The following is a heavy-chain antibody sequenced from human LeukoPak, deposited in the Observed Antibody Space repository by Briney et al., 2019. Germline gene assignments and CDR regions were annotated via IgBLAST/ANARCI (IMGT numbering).Heavy chain of an antibody. Sequence: GESLKISCQGSGYTFTTYWIGWVRQMPGRGLEWMGIIYPGDSDTRYSPSFQGQVTISADKSINTAYLRWSGLKASDTAMYYCARSPCGGDCYSGHFQHWGQGTLVTVSS. CDR2: IYPGDSDT. J-gene: IGHJ1*01. D-gene: IGHD2-21*02. CDR3: ARSPCGGDCYSGHFQH. V-gene: IGHV5-51*01. CDR1: GYTFTTYW.